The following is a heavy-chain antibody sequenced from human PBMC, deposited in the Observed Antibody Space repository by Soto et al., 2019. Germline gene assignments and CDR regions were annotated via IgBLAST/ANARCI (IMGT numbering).Heavy chain of an antibody. Sequence: QVQLVESGGGVVQPGRSLRLSCAASGFTFSSYGMHWVRQAPGKGLEWVAVISYDGSNKYYADSVKGRFTISRDNSKNTVYLQMNSLRAEDTAVYYCAKDILATPKYYFDYWGQGTLVTVSS. CDR2: ISYDGSNK. CDR3: AKDILATPKYYFDY. J-gene: IGHJ4*02. V-gene: IGHV3-30*18. CDR1: GFTFSSYG.